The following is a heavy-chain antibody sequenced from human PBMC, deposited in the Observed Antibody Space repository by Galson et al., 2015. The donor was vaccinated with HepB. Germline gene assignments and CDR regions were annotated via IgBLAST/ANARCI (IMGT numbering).Heavy chain of an antibody. D-gene: IGHD6-13*01. CDR3: ARDLMAGYSSSWYPDY. J-gene: IGHJ4*02. V-gene: IGHV3-30-3*01. CDR2: ISYDGSNK. CDR1: GFTFSSYA. Sequence: SLRLSCAASGFTFSSYAMHWVRQAPGKGLEWVAVISYDGSNKYYADSVKGRFTISRDNSKNTLYLQMNSLRAEDTAVYYCARDLMAGYSSSWYPDYWGQGTLVTVSS.